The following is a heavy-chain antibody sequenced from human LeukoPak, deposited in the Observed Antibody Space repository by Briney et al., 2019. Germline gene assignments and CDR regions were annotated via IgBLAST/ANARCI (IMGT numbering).Heavy chain of an antibody. CDR2: IKEDGSEK. V-gene: IGHV3-7*01. CDR3: AIIDN. J-gene: IGHJ4*02. CDR1: GFTFNRKW. D-gene: IGHD3-22*01. Sequence: GGSLCPDCPPSGFTFNRKWMSWVRQAPGKGLEWVANIKEDGSEKYYVDSVKGRFTISRDNAKNSLYLQMNSLRGEDTAVYYCAIIDNWGQGTLVTVSS.